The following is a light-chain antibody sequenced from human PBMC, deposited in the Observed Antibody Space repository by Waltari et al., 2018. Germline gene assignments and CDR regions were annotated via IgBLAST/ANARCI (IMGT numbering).Light chain of an antibody. CDR1: QGIRNN. Sequence: TQMTQSPPSLSASVGDRVTTSCQASQGIRNNLAWYQQRPGKVPKLLIYKASTLQSGVPSRFSGSGSGTDFTLTISSLQPEDFASYYCQQGYNTPWTFGQGTKVEIK. CDR2: KAS. CDR3: QQGYNTPWT. V-gene: IGKV1-6*01. J-gene: IGKJ1*01.